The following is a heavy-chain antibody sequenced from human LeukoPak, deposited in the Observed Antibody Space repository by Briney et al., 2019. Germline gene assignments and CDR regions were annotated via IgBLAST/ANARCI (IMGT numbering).Heavy chain of an antibody. D-gene: IGHD3-16*01. CDR3: SRVRWGGRYDFDY. J-gene: IGHJ4*02. CDR2: ISGSSSYI. V-gene: IGHV3-21*01. CDR1: GFTFSSYS. Sequence: GGSLRLLCAASGFTFSSYSMKWVRQAPGKGLEWVSSISGSSSYIYCADSLKGRFTISRDNAKNSLYLQMNSLRAEDTAVYYCSRVRWGGRYDFDYWGQGTLVTVSS.